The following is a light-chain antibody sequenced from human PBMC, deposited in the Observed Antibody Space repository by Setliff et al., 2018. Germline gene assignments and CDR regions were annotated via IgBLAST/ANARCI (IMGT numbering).Light chain of an antibody. CDR2: DVG. V-gene: IGLV2-14*01. CDR3: ASYTTSKTYV. CDR1: SSDVGGYNH. J-gene: IGLJ1*01. Sequence: QSALTQPASVSGSPGQSITISCTGSSSDVGGYNHVSWYQQHPGKAPKLMIYDVGKRPSGVSNRFSGSKSGNTASLTISGLQAEDEADYYCASYTTSKTYVFGTGTKVTVL.